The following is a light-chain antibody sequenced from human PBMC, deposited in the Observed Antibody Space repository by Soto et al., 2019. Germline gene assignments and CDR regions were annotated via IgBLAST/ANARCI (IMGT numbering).Light chain of an antibody. CDR3: QPYMSYS. J-gene: IGKJ1*01. CDR2: HAS. Sequence: DLKMKMSASTLPASLGDRVPITRRASQSISNWWAWYQQNTGTAPQLLIYHASTLESGVPSSFSGSGSGTEFTLTISSLQPEDFATYYCQPYMSYSFGQGTNLEIK. V-gene: IGKV1-5*01. CDR1: QSISNW.